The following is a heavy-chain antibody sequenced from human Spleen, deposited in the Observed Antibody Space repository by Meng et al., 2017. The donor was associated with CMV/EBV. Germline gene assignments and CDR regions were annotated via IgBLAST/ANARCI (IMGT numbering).Heavy chain of an antibody. Sequence: GSLRLSCAVYGGSFSGYYWSWIRQPPGKGLEWIGEINHSGSTNYNPSLKSRVTISVDTSKNQFSLKLSSVTAADTAVYYCARRLGYCSSTSCYRGYFQHWGQGTLVTVSS. D-gene: IGHD2-2*01. CDR3: ARRLGYCSSTSCYRGYFQH. J-gene: IGHJ1*01. CDR1: GGSFSGYY. CDR2: INHSGST. V-gene: IGHV4-34*01.